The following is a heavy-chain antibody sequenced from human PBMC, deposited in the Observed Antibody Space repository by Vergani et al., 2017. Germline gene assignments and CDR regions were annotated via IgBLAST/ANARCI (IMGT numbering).Heavy chain of an antibody. J-gene: IGHJ4*02. CDR3: AREGFYDYVWGSYRLRGGYYFDY. CDR2: INAGNGNT. D-gene: IGHD3-16*02. CDR1: GYTFTSYA. V-gene: IGHV1-3*01. Sequence: QVQLVQSGAEVKKPGASVKVSCKASGYTFTSYAMHWVRQAPGKRLEWMGWINAGNGNTKYSQKFQGRVTITRDTSASTAYMELSSLRSEDTAVYYCAREGFYDYVWGSYRLRGGYYFDYWGQGTLVTVSS.